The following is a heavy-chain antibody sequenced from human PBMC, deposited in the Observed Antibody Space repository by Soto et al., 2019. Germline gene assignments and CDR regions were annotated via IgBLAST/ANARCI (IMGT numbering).Heavy chain of an antibody. D-gene: IGHD5-18*01. CDR3: ARKGYTYRKSGLAV. CDR1: GYAFTNYY. CDR2: INPIDAST. J-gene: IGHJ6*02. V-gene: IGHV1-46*01. Sequence: QAHLEQSGTEVKNPGASVKVSCKASGYAFTNYYMHWVRQTPGQGLEWVGVINPIDASTRYTQKFQDRVTLTTDTSTSTVYLELSSLKSDDTAVYYCARKGYTYRKSGLAVWGQGTTVIVSS.